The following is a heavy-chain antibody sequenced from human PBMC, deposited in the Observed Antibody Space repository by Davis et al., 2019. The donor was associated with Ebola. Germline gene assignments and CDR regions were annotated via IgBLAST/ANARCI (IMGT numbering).Heavy chain of an antibody. V-gene: IGHV3-48*04. CDR2: TSCCTGAK. CDR3: VRDPALVVTGGGWFFGL. J-gene: IGHJ2*01. CDR1: GFTFSDYN. Sequence: GGSLRLSCAASGFTFSDYNMNWVRQAPGKGLEWISFTSCCTGAKYYADSVKGRFTISRDNARNLLFLQMNSLRAEDTAVYYCVRDPALVVTGGGWFFGLWGRGTLVTV. D-gene: IGHD2-21*02.